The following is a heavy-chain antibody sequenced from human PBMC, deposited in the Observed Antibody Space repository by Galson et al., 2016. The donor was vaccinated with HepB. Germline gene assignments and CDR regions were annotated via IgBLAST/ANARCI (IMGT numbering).Heavy chain of an antibody. V-gene: IGHV3-30*18. CDR2: ISYDGSNK. D-gene: IGHD6-13*01. CDR1: GFTFSSYG. J-gene: IGHJ6*03. CDR3: AKRSIAAAGPHYYYMDV. Sequence: SLRLSCAASGFTFSSYGMHWVRQAPGKGLEWVAVISYDGSNKYYADSVKGRFTISRDNSKTTLYLQMNSLRAEDTAVYYCAKRSIAAAGPHYYYMDVWGKGTTVTVSS.